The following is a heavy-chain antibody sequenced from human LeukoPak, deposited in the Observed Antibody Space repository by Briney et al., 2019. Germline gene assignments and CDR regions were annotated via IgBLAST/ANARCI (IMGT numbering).Heavy chain of an antibody. Sequence: GGSLRLFCAASGFTFSSYAMSWVRQAPGKGLEWVSAISGSGGSTYYADSVKGRFTISRDNSKNTLYLQMNSLRAEDTAVYYCAKDKSYLGYYDSSGYHHWGQGTLVTVSS. CDR3: AKDKSYLGYYDSSGYHH. V-gene: IGHV3-23*01. D-gene: IGHD3-22*01. J-gene: IGHJ4*02. CDR2: ISGSGGST. CDR1: GFTFSSYA.